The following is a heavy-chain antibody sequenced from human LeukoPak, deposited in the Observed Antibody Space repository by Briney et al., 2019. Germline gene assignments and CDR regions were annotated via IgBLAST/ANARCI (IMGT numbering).Heavy chain of an antibody. Sequence: GGSLRLSCAASGFTFSSYGMHWVRQAPGKGLEWVAFIRYDGSNKYYADSVKGRFIISRDNSKNTLYLQMNSLRAEDTAVYYCAKDPRPYCSSTSCYQYYFDYWGQGTLVTVSS. CDR1: GFTFSSYG. V-gene: IGHV3-30*02. J-gene: IGHJ4*02. D-gene: IGHD2-2*01. CDR3: AKDPRPYCSSTSCYQYYFDY. CDR2: IRYDGSNK.